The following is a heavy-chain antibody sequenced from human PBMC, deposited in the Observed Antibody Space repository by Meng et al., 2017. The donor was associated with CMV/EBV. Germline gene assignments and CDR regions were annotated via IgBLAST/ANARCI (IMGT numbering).Heavy chain of an antibody. CDR2: IYYSGST. Sequence: SETLSLTCTVSGGSISSSSYYWGWIRQPPGKGLEWIGSIYYSGSTYYNPSLKIRVTISVDTSKNQFSLKLSSVTAADTAVYYCARHRQQLILHAFDIWGQGTMVTVSS. J-gene: IGHJ3*02. D-gene: IGHD6-13*01. V-gene: IGHV4-39*01. CDR3: ARHRQQLILHAFDI. CDR1: GGSISSSSYY.